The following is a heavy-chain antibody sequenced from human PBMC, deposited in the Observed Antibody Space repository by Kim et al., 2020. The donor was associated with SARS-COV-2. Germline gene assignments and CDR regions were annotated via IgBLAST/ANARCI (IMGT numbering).Heavy chain of an antibody. D-gene: IGHD2-2*01. J-gene: IGHJ4*02. V-gene: IGHV1-46*01. Sequence: ASVKVSCKASGYTFTSYYMHWVRQAPGQGLEWMGIINPSGGSTSYAQKFQGRVTMTRDTSTSTVYMELSSLRSEDTAVYYCASGPYQPLLSTESHSFNWGQGTMVTVSS. CDR1: GYTFTSYY. CDR2: INPSGGST. CDR3: ASGPYQPLLSTESHSFN.